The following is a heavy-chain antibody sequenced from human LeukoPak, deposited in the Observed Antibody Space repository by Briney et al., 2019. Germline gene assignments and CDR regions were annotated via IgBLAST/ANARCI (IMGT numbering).Heavy chain of an antibody. CDR1: GYTFTSYD. Sequence: ASVKVSCKASGYTFTSYDITWVRQATGQGLEWMGWMSPDSGYTGYAQTFQGRVSLTRNTSISTAFMELSSLRSEDTAVYYCEIYTGYDSFWGQGTLVTVSS. D-gene: IGHD5-12*01. CDR3: EIYTGYDSF. CDR2: MSPDSGYT. J-gene: IGHJ4*02. V-gene: IGHV1-8*01.